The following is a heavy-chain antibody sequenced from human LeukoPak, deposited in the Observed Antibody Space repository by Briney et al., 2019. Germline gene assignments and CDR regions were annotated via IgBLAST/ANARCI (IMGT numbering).Heavy chain of an antibody. V-gene: IGHV1-46*01. Sequence: ASVKVSCKASGYTFTHYYIHWVRQAPGQGLEWMGMIVPSSGSTSYAQKFLGRVTMTRDTSTTTVHMELSSLRSDDTAVYYCARDVQSGNPLGGYWGQGTLVTVSS. CDR3: ARDVQSGNPLGGY. CDR1: GYTFTHYY. CDR2: IVPSSGST. D-gene: IGHD4-23*01. J-gene: IGHJ4*02.